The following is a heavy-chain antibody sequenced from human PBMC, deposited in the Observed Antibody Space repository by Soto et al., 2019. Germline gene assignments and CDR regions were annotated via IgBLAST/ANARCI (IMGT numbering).Heavy chain of an antibody. CDR1: GYTFTSYG. CDR3: AIGTTVVTVSY. V-gene: IGHV1-18*01. J-gene: IGHJ4*02. Sequence: QVQLVQSGAEVKKPGASVKVSCKASGYTFTSYGISWVRQAPGQGLEWMGWISADNGNTTYAQKLQGRVTITTDTATSTAYMELRRLRSVDTAVSYCAIGTTVVTVSYWGQGTLVTVSS. D-gene: IGHD4-17*01. CDR2: ISADNGNT.